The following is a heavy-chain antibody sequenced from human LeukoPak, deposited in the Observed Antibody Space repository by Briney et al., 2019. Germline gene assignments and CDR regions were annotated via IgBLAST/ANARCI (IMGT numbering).Heavy chain of an antibody. J-gene: IGHJ4*02. CDR1: GDSIRSYY. CDR3: AREGGPYRPLDY. V-gene: IGHV4-59*12. CDR2: IHYSGST. Sequence: SETLSLTCTVSGDSIRSYYWSWIRQPPGKGLEWIGNIHYSGSTKYNPSLKSRVTISVDTSKNQFSLKVSSLTAADTAVYYCAREGGPYRPLDYSGQGTLVTVSS.